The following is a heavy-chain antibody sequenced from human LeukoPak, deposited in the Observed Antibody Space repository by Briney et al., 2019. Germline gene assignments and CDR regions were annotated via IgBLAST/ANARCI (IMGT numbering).Heavy chain of an antibody. V-gene: IGHV1-2*06. CDR3: ARGEIVGATKLKIMPDY. CDR2: INPNSGGT. J-gene: IGHJ4*02. CDR1: GYTFAGYY. Sequence: GASVTVSCTASGYTFAGYYMHWVRQAPGQGLEWMGRINPNSGGTNYAQKFQGRVTMTRDTSISTAYMELSRLRSDDTAVYYCARGEIVGATKLKIMPDYWGQGTLVTVSS. D-gene: IGHD1-26*01.